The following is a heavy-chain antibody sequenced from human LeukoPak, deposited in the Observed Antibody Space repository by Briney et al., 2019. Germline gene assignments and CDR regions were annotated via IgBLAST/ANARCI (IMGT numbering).Heavy chain of an antibody. V-gene: IGHV3-21*04. Sequence: GGSLRLSCAASGFTFSSYSMNWVRQAPGKGLEWVSSISSSSSYIYYADSVKGRFTISRDNSKNTLYQQMNSLRAEDTAVYYCAKTRVDCSSTSCYTKVYYFDYWGQGTLVTVSS. J-gene: IGHJ4*02. CDR1: GFTFSSYS. CDR2: ISSSSSYI. D-gene: IGHD2-2*02. CDR3: AKTRVDCSSTSCYTKVYYFDY.